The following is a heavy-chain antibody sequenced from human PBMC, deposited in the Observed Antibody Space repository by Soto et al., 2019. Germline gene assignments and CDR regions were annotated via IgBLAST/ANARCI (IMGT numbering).Heavy chain of an antibody. V-gene: IGHV1-18*01. J-gene: IGHJ4*02. D-gene: IGHD2-2*01. Sequence: GQGLEWMGWISAYNGNTNYAQKLQGRVTMTTDTSTSTAYMELRSLRSDDTAVYYCARVFYYAANYYFDYWGQGTLVTVSS. CDR2: ISAYNGNT. CDR3: ARVFYYAANYYFDY.